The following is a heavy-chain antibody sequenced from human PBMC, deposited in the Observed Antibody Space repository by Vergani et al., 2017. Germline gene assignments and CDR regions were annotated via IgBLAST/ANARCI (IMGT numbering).Heavy chain of an antibody. CDR3: TTGYRRYYDFWSGFDAFDI. V-gene: IGHV3-15*01. CDR2: IKSKTDGGTT. D-gene: IGHD3-3*01. CDR1: GFTFSNAW. Sequence: EVQLVESGGGLVKPGGSLRLSCAASGFTFSNAWMSWVRQAPGKGLEWVGRIKSKTDGGTTDYAAPVKGRFTISRDDSKNTLYLQMNSLKTEDTAVYYCTTGYRRYYDFWSGFDAFDIWAKGQWSPSLQ. J-gene: IGHJ3*02.